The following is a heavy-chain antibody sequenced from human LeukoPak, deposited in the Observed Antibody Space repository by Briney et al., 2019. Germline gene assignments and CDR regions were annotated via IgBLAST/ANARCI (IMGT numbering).Heavy chain of an antibody. CDR1: GYSFTAFY. J-gene: IGHJ4*02. CDR2: IHPRSGET. D-gene: IGHD3-10*01. Sequence: ASVKVSCKASGYSFTAFYIHWVRQARGQGLEWMGWIHPRSGETNYAQKFQGRVTMTRDTSISTAYMDLSSLGSDDTAVYYCARDGEYGTGSYYRGCFDHWGQGILVTVSS. V-gene: IGHV1-2*02. CDR3: ARDGEYGTGSYYRGCFDH.